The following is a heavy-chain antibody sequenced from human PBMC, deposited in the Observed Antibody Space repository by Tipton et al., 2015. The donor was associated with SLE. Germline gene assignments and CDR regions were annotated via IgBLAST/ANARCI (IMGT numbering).Heavy chain of an antibody. Sequence: TLSLTCTVSGGSISSYYWSWIRQPPGKGLEWIGYIYYSGSTNYNPSLKSRVTISVDTSKNQFSLKLSSVTAADTAGYYCAEGLRDSSSSVPRTHFDLWGRGTLVTVSS. CDR1: GGSISSYY. J-gene: IGHJ2*01. V-gene: IGHV4-59*12. CDR3: AEGLRDSSSSVPRTHFDL. D-gene: IGHD6-6*01. CDR2: IYYSGST.